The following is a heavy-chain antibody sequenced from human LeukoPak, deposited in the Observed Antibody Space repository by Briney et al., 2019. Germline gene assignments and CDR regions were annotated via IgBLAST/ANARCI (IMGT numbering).Heavy chain of an antibody. J-gene: IGHJ3*02. D-gene: IGHD6-13*01. CDR2: IYTSGST. Sequence: SETLSLTCTVSGASISSYYWSWIRQPAGKGLEWIGRIYTSGSTNYNPSLKSRVTMSVDTSKNQFSLKLSSVTAADTAVYYCARDSHYSSSWYDWDDAFDIWGQGTMVTVSS. CDR3: ARDSHYSSSWYDWDDAFDI. V-gene: IGHV4-4*07. CDR1: GASISSYY.